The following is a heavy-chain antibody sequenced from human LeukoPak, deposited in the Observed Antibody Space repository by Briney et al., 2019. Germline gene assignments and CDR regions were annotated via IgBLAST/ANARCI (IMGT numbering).Heavy chain of an antibody. D-gene: IGHD6-13*01. Sequence: SETLSLTCTVSGGSISSSSYYWGWIRQPPGKGLEWIGSIYHSGSTYYNPSLKSRVTISVDTSKNQFSLKLSSVTAADTAVYYCARGLYSSSWYTVVDAFDIWGQGTMVTVSS. CDR3: ARGLYSSSWYTVVDAFDI. J-gene: IGHJ3*02. V-gene: IGHV4-39*07. CDR2: IYHSGST. CDR1: GGSISSSSYY.